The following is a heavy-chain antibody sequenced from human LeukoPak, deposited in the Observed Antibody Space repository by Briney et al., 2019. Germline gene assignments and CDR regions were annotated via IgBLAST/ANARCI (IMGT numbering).Heavy chain of an antibody. CDR3: ARGLAVARTFSFDY. CDR2: IIPILGIA. Sequence: ASVKVSCKASGGTFSSYAISWVRQAPGQGLEWMGRIIPILGIANYAQKFQGRVTITADKSTSTAYMELSSLRSEDTAVYYCARGLAVARTFSFDYWGQGTLVTVSS. V-gene: IGHV1-69*04. D-gene: IGHD6-19*01. J-gene: IGHJ4*02. CDR1: GGTFSSYA.